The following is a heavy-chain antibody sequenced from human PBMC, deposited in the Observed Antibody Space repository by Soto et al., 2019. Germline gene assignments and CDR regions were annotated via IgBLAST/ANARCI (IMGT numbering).Heavy chain of an antibody. CDR2: IYTNGNT. J-gene: IGHJ2*01. CDR3: ARHGGYYWYFDL. V-gene: IGHV3-66*04. D-gene: IGHD6-13*01. CDR1: GFIVSTSY. Sequence: EVQLVESGGGLVQPGGSLRLSCAASGFIVSTSYMGWVRQAPGKGLEWFSSIYTNGNTYYADSVTGRFTISTDNSKDTLYLQMTSLRVDDTAMYYCARHGGYYWYFDLWCRGTLVTVSS.